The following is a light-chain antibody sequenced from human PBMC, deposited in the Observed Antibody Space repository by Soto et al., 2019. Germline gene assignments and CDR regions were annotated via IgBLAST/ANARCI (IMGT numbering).Light chain of an antibody. V-gene: IGKV1-8*01. Sequence: AIRMTQSPSSFSASTGDRVTITCRASQGISSYLAWYQQKPGKAPKLLIYAASTLQSGVPSRFSGSGSGTDFTLTIGCLQSEDFATYYCQQYYSYPLVTFGQGTRLEIK. CDR1: QGISSY. J-gene: IGKJ5*01. CDR2: AAS. CDR3: QQYYSYPLVT.